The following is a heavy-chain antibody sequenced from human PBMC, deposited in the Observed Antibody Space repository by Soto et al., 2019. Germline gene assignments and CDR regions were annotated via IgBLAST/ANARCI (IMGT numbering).Heavy chain of an antibody. CDR2: ISYDGSNK. J-gene: IGHJ4*02. CDR1: GFTFSSYG. Sequence: GGSLRLSCAASGFTFSSYGMHWVRQAPGKGLEWVAVISYDGSNKYYADSVKGRFTISRDNSKNTLYLQMNSLRAEDTAVYYCAKLGGDYEDYWGQGTLVTVSS. CDR3: AKLGGDYEDY. D-gene: IGHD4-17*01. V-gene: IGHV3-30*18.